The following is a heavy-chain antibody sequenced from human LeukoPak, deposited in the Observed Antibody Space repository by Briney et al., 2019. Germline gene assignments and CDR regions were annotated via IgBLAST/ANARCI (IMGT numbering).Heavy chain of an antibody. CDR3: ARVGYSYGSAFDI. Sequence: SETLSLTCAVYGGSFSGYYRSWIRQPPGKGLEWIGEINHSGSTNYNPSLKSRVTISVDTSKNQFSLKLSSVTAADTAVYYCARVGYSYGSAFDIWGQGTMVTVSS. J-gene: IGHJ3*02. V-gene: IGHV4-34*01. CDR2: INHSGST. CDR1: GGSFSGYY. D-gene: IGHD5-18*01.